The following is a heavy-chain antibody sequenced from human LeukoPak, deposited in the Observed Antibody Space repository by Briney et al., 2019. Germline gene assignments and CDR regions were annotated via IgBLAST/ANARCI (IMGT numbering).Heavy chain of an antibody. CDR3: ARDSSSSLDY. V-gene: IGHV3-30*01. CDR1: RFTFSIYA. J-gene: IGHJ4*02. D-gene: IGHD6-6*01. Sequence: PGRALILPCAAPRFTFSIYAMHRVRQAPGKGLEWVAVISYDGSNKYYADSVKGRFTISRDNSKNTLYLQMNSLRAEHTAVYYCARDSSSSLDYWGQGTLVTVSS. CDR2: ISYDGSNK.